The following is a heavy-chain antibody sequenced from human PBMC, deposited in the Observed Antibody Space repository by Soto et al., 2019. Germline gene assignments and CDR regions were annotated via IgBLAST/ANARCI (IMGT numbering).Heavy chain of an antibody. CDR2: ISGSGGST. V-gene: IGHV3-23*01. CDR3: AKDSPGDKIAAAGTYFDY. Sequence: GGSLRLSCAASGFTFSSYAMSWVRQAPGKGLEWVSAISGSGGSTYYADSGKGRFTISRDNSKNTLYLQMNSLRAEDTAVYYCAKDSPGDKIAAAGTYFDYWGQGTLVTVSS. J-gene: IGHJ4*02. CDR1: GFTFSSYA. D-gene: IGHD6-13*01.